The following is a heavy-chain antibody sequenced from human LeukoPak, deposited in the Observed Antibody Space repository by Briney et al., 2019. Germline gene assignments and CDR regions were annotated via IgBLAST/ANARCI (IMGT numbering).Heavy chain of an antibody. J-gene: IGHJ3*02. CDR2: IYYSGST. D-gene: IGHD3-22*01. CDR3: AREKDNYDSLSGAFDI. V-gene: IGHV4-31*03. Sequence: SETLSLTCTVSGGSISSGGYYWSWIRQHPGKGLEWIGYIYYSGSTYYNPSLKSRVTISVDTSKNQFSLKLSSVTAADTAVYYCAREKDNYDSLSGAFDIWGQGTMVTVSS. CDR1: GGSISSGGYY.